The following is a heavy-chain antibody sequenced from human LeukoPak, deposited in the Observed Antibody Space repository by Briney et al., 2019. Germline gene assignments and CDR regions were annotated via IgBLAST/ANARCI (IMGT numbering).Heavy chain of an antibody. V-gene: IGHV3-9*01. CDR1: GITFDNYA. CDR2: INWNGGST. J-gene: IGHJ4*02. Sequence: GGSLRLSCAASGITFDNYAMHWVRQAPGKGLEWVSGINWNGGSTGYADSVKGRFTISRDNAKNSLYLQMGSLRAEDTAVYYCARDLDNYYGSGSYGYWGQGTLVTVSS. D-gene: IGHD3-10*01. CDR3: ARDLDNYYGSGSYGY.